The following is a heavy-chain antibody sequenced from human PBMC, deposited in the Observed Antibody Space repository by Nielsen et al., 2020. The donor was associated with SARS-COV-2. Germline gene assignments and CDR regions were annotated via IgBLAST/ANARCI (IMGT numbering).Heavy chain of an antibody. J-gene: IGHJ3*02. CDR3: ARMRDYYDSSGYYDAFDI. D-gene: IGHD3-22*01. CDR2: IDWDDDK. V-gene: IGHV2-70*11. Sequence: SGPTLVKPTQTLTLTCTFSGFSLSTSGMCVSWIRQPPGKALEWLARIDWDDDKYYSTSLKTRLTISKDTSKNQVVLTMTNMDPVDTATYYCARMRDYYDSSGYYDAFDIWGQGTMVTVSS. CDR1: GFSLSTSGMC.